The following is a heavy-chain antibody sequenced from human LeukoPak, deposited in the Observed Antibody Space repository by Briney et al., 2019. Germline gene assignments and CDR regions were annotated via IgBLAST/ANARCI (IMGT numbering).Heavy chain of an antibody. CDR1: GGSISSSSYY. D-gene: IGHD6-13*01. CDR2: IYYSGST. V-gene: IGHV4-39*07. J-gene: IGHJ4*02. Sequence: PSETLSLTCTVSGGSISSSSYYWGWIRQPPGKGLEWIGSIYYSGSTYYNPSLKSRVTISVDTSKNQFSLKLSSVTAADTAVYYCARDPLPLHGRSSWYGPIDYWGQGTLVTVSS. CDR3: ARDPLPLHGRSSWYGPIDY.